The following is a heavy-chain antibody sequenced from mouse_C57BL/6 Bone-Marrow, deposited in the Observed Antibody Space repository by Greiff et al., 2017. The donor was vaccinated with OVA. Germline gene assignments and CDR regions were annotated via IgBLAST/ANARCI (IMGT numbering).Heavy chain of an antibody. J-gene: IGHJ2*01. D-gene: IGHD3-1*01. V-gene: IGHV14-2*01. CDR1: GFNIKDYY. CDR3: ARMGSDVYDY. Sequence: EVMLVESGAELVKPGASVKLSCTASGFNIKDYYMHWVKQRTEQGLEWIGRIDPDDGETKYDPKFQGKATITADTSSNTAYLQLSSLTSEDTAVYYCARMGSDVYDYWGQGTTLTVSS. CDR2: IDPDDGET.